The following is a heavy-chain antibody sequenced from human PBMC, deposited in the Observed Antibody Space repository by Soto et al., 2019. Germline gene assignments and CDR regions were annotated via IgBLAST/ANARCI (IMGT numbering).Heavy chain of an antibody. J-gene: IGHJ5*02. CDR1: GGTFSSYA. Sequence: SVKVSCKASGGTFSSYAISWVRQAPGQGLEWMGGIIPIFGTANYAQKFQGRVTITADGSTSTAYMELSSLRSDDTAVYYCARGLYSSSSWFDPWGQGTLVTVSS. V-gene: IGHV1-69*13. CDR3: ARGLYSSSSWFDP. D-gene: IGHD6-6*01. CDR2: IIPIFGTA.